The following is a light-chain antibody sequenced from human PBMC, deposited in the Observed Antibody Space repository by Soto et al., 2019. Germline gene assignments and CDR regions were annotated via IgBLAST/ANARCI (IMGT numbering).Light chain of an antibody. V-gene: IGKV3-11*01. Sequence: DIVLTQSPGTLSLSPGGRATLSCRASQSVSSYLAWYQQKPGQAPRLLIYDASNRATGIPARFSGSGSGTDFTLTISSLEPEDFAVYYCQQYGSSGTFGQGTKVDIK. CDR1: QSVSSY. J-gene: IGKJ1*01. CDR3: QQYGSSGT. CDR2: DAS.